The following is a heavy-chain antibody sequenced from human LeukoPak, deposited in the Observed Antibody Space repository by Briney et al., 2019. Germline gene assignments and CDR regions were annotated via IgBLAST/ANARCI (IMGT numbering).Heavy chain of an antibody. V-gene: IGHV3-30-3*01. CDR2: ISYDGSNK. J-gene: IGHJ4*02. Sequence: GRSLRLSCAASGFTFSSYAMHWVRQAPGKGLEWVAVISYDGSNKYYADSVKGRFTISRDNSKNTLYLQMNSLRAEDTAVYYCARVYGGYLGYFDYWGQGTLVTASS. D-gene: IGHD4-23*01. CDR3: ARVYGGYLGYFDY. CDR1: GFTFSSYA.